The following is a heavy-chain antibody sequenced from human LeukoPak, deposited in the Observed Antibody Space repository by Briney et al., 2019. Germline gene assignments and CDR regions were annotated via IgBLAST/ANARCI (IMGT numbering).Heavy chain of an antibody. V-gene: IGHV3-23*01. CDR2: IDSTGAYT. Sequence: SGGSLRLSCAASGFIFSNYAMSWVRQAPGKGLEWVSAIDSTGAYTWYADSVKGRFTISRDNAKNTLFLQMDSLRAEDTALYYCVRSLRSADFWGQGTLVTVSS. CDR3: VRSLRSADF. CDR1: GFIFSNYA. J-gene: IGHJ4*02.